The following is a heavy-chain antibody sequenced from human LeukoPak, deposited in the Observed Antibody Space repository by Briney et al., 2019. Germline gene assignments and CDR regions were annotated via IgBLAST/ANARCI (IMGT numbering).Heavy chain of an antibody. CDR2: INHSGST. Sequence: PSETPSLTCAVYGGSFSGYYWSWIRQPPGKGLEWIGEINHSGSTNYNPSLKSRVTISVDTSKNQFSLKLSSVTAADTAVYYCARGHSGSYLYDYWGQGTLVTVSS. J-gene: IGHJ4*02. D-gene: IGHD1-26*01. CDR3: ARGHSGSYLYDY. CDR1: GGSFSGYY. V-gene: IGHV4-34*01.